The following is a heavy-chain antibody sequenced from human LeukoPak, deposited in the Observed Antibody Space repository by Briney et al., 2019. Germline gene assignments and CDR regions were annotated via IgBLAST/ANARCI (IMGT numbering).Heavy chain of an antibody. CDR2: ISGSGGST. J-gene: IGHJ3*02. V-gene: IGHV3-23*01. CDR1: GFTFSSYA. Sequence: GGSLRLSCAASGFTFSSYAMSWVRQAPGKGLEWVSAISGSGGSTYYADSVKGRFTISRDNSKNTLYLQMNSPRAEDTAVYYCAKGSPYYYDSSGPRVFDIWGQGTMVTVSS. CDR3: AKGSPYYYDSSGPRVFDI. D-gene: IGHD3-22*01.